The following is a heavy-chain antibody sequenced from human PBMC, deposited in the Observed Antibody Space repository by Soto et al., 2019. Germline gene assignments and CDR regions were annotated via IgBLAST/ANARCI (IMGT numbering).Heavy chain of an antibody. J-gene: IGHJ6*03. CDR3: ARVSRDYYYYYMDV. CDR2: IIPILGIA. Sequence: QVQLVQSGAEVKKPGSSVKVSCKASGGTFSSYTISWVRQAPGQGLEWMGRIIPILGIANYAQKFQGRVTITADKSTSTAYMELSSLRSEDTAVYYCARVSRDYYYYYMDVWGKGTTVTVSS. CDR1: GGTFSSYT. V-gene: IGHV1-69*02.